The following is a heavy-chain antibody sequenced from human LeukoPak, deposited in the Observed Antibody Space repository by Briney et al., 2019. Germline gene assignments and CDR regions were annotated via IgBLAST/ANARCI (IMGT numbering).Heavy chain of an antibody. CDR3: ARDSRSDYYYGMDV. CDR1: GFTVSSNY. CDR2: IYSGGST. D-gene: IGHD3-10*01. V-gene: IGHV3-53*04. Sequence: GGSLRLSCAASGFTVSSNYMSWVRQAPGKGLEWVSVIYSGGSTYYADSVKGRFTISRHNSKNTLYLQMNSLRAEDTAVYYCARDSRSDYYYGMDVWGQGTTVTVSS. J-gene: IGHJ6*02.